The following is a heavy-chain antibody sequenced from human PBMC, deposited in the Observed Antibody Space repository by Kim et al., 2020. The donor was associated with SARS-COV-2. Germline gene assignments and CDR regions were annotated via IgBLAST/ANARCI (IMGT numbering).Heavy chain of an antibody. V-gene: IGHV1-46*01. CDR2: INPSGGST. CDR3: ARGDGITMIVVVIGEGSDRGDAFDI. D-gene: IGHD3-22*01. J-gene: IGHJ3*02. CDR1: GYTFTSYY. Sequence: ASVKVSCKASGYTFTSYYMHWVRQAPGQGLEWMGIINPSGGSTSYAQKFQGRVTMTRDTSTSTVYMELSSLRSEDTAVYYCARGDGITMIVVVIGEGSDRGDAFDIWGQGTMVTVSS.